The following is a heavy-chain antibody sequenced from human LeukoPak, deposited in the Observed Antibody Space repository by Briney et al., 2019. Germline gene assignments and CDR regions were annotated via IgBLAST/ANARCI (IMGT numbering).Heavy chain of an antibody. CDR3: ARDPEPMIVVVPHDAFDI. CDR1: GFTFSSYA. J-gene: IGHJ3*02. Sequence: PGRSLRLSCAASGFTFSSYAMHWVRQAPGKGLEWVAVISYDGSNKYYADSVKGRFTISRDNSKNTLYLQMNSLRAEDTAVYYCARDPEPMIVVVPHDAFDIWGQGTMVTVSS. V-gene: IGHV3-30-3*01. CDR2: ISYDGSNK. D-gene: IGHD3-22*01.